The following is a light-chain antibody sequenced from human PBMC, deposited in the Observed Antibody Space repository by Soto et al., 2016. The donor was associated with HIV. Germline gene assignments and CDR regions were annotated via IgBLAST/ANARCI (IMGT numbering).Light chain of an antibody. CDR1: QDIYNY. J-gene: IGKJ4*01. Sequence: ITCRASQDIYNYLAWYQQKPGKVPRLLISAAMNLESGVPSRFRGSGSGTEFTLTITSLQPEDIATYYCQKYNGVITFGGGTKVEI. CDR3: QKYNGVIT. V-gene: IGKV1-27*01. CDR2: AAM.